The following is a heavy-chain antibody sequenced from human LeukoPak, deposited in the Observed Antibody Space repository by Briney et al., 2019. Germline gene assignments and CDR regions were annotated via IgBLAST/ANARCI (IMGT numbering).Heavy chain of an antibody. CDR1: GFAFSSYS. CDR2: ISSGSRTI. D-gene: IGHD1-20*01. CDR3: VRESITGHRDSDY. V-gene: IGHV3-48*01. J-gene: IGHJ4*02. Sequence: PGGSLRLSCAASGFAFSSYSMNWVRQAPGRGLEWISYISSGSRTIYYADSVEGRFTISRDNGKNSLYLLLNSLRADDTAVYFCVRESITGHRDSDYWGQRTLITVSS.